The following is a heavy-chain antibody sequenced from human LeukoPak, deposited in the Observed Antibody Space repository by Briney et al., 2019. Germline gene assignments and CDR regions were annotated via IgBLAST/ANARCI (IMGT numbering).Heavy chain of an antibody. CDR3: ARAGYDSSGYYYKYYFDY. J-gene: IGHJ4*02. CDR2: IIPIFGTA. Sequence: SVKVSCKASGGTFSSYAISWVRQAPGQGVEWMGGIIPIFGTANYAQKFQGRVTITTDESTSTAYMELSSLRSEDTAVYYCARAGYDSSGYYYKYYFDYWGQGTLVTVSS. V-gene: IGHV1-69*05. D-gene: IGHD3-22*01. CDR1: GGTFSSYA.